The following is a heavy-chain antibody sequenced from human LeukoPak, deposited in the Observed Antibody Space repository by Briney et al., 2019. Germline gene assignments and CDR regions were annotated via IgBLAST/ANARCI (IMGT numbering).Heavy chain of an antibody. CDR3: ASLHSSSWYAYFDY. Sequence: GGSLRLSCASSGFTFSSAAMSWVRQAPGKGLEWVSAISGSGGSTYYADSVKGRFTISRDNSKNTLYLQMNSLRAEGTAVYYCASLHSSSWYAYFDYWGQGTLVTVSS. CDR2: ISGSGGST. V-gene: IGHV3-23*01. CDR1: GFTFSSAA. J-gene: IGHJ4*02. D-gene: IGHD6-13*01.